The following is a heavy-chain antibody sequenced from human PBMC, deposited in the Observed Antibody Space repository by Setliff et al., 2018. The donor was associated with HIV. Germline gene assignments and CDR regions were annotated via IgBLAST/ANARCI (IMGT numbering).Heavy chain of an antibody. V-gene: IGHV4-59*08. CDR2: GYYSGIT. Sequence: SETLSLTCPVSGGSISNYYWSWIRQPPGKGLEWIGCGYYSGITHYDPSLKSRVSISVDASKNQFSLRLNSVTVADTAVYFCARSSRGSLRDLDYWGPGTLVTVS. CDR1: GGSISNYY. CDR3: ARSSRGSLRDLDY. D-gene: IGHD2-21*02. J-gene: IGHJ4*02.